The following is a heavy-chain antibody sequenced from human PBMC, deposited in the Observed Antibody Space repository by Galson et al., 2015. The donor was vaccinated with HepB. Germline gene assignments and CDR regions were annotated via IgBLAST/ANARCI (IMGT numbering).Heavy chain of an antibody. CDR2: IYHSGNT. Sequence: LSLTCAVSGGSISSGGYSWSWIRQPPGKGLEWIGYIYHSGNTYYNPSLKSRVTISVDRSKNQFSLKLSSVTAADTAVYYCARTDILTGNWFDPWGQGTLVTVSS. CDR3: ARTDILTGNWFDP. CDR1: GGSISSGGYS. D-gene: IGHD3-9*01. V-gene: IGHV4-30-2*01. J-gene: IGHJ5*02.